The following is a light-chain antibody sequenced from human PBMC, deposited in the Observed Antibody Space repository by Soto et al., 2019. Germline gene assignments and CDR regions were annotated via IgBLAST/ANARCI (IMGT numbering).Light chain of an antibody. CDR3: QQYNDWPPIT. CDR1: QSVSSN. Sequence: EIVITQSPATLSFSPVERATLSCRASQSVSSNLAWYQQKPGQAPRLLIYDASTRATVIPARFSGSGSGTEFTLTISSLQSEDFAVYYCQQYNDWPPITFGQGTRLEIK. CDR2: DAS. V-gene: IGKV3-15*01. J-gene: IGKJ5*01.